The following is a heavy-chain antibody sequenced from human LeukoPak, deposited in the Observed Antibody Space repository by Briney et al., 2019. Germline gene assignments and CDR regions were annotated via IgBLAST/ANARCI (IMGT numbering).Heavy chain of an antibody. D-gene: IGHD5-18*01. CDR2: INTSGNT. V-gene: IGHV4-4*07. CDR1: GGSISIYY. CDR3: ARQGYTYGQTDY. Sequence: SETLSLTCTVSGGSISIYYWSWIRQPAGKGLEWVGRINTSGNTNYSPSLKSRVTMPVDTSMNQFSLNLSSVTAADTAVYYCARQGYTYGQTDYWGQGTLVTVSS. J-gene: IGHJ4*02.